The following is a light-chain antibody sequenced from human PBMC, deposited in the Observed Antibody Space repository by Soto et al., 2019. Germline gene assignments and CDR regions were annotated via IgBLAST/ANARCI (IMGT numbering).Light chain of an antibody. CDR2: GAS. CDR3: QQTYSTPYI. Sequence: DIQLTQSPPSLSASVGDRVSLTCRASQTINNYVNWYQQEPGKAPKLLIYGASSLRSGVPSRFSSSGFGTDFILTITSLQTEDFVIYYCQQTYSTPYIFGGGTKLDI. V-gene: IGKV1-39*01. J-gene: IGKJ2*01. CDR1: QTINNY.